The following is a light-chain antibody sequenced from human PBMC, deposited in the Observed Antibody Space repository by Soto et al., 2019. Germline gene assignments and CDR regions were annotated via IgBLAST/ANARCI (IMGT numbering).Light chain of an antibody. CDR2: GAS. Sequence: EIVLTQSPGTLSLSPGERATLSCRASQSVSSTYIAWYQQNPGRAPRLLIYGASSRATGIPDRFSGSGSGTDFTLTISRLEPEEFAVYFYQQYGRSPPFTFGQGTKVEIK. CDR3: QQYGRSPPFT. CDR1: QSVSSTY. V-gene: IGKV3-20*01. J-gene: IGKJ2*01.